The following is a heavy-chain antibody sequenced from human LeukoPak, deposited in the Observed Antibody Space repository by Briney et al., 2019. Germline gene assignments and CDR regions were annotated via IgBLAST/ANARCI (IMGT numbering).Heavy chain of an antibody. D-gene: IGHD3-22*01. CDR2: INPNSGGT. J-gene: IGHJ3*02. CDR1: GYTFTDYY. CDR3: ARVTYYYDSSGYYLDAFDI. V-gene: IGHV1-2*02. Sequence: GASVKISCKASGYTFTDYYVHWVRQAPGQGLEWMGWINPNSGGTNYAQKFQGRVTMTRDTSISTAYMELSRLRSDDTAVYYCARVTYYYDSSGYYLDAFDIWGQGTMVTVSS.